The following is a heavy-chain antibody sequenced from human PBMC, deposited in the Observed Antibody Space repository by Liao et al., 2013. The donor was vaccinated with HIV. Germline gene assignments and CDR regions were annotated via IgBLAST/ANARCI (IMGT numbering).Heavy chain of an antibody. CDR2: IYYSGST. Sequence: QVQLQESGPGLVKPSQTLSLTCTVSGGSISSGDYYWSWIRQPPGKGLEWIGYIYYSGSTYYNPSLKSRVTISEDTSKNQFSLKLSSVTAADTAVYYCARTNWGSFWGALFDYWGQGTLVTVSS. D-gene: IGHD7-27*01. V-gene: IGHV4-30-4*08. J-gene: IGHJ4*02. CDR3: ARTNWGSFWGALFDY. CDR1: GGSISSGDYY.